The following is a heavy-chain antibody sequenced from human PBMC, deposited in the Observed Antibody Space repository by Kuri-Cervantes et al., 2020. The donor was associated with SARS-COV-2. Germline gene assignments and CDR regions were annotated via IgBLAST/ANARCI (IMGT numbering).Heavy chain of an antibody. J-gene: IGHJ5*02. CDR2: IRYDGSNK. CDR1: GFTFSSYG. V-gene: IGHV3-30*02. D-gene: IGHD2-2*01. CDR3: ARGSCSSTSCYYTNWFDP. Sequence: GGSLRLSCAASGFTFSSYGMHWVRQAPGKGLEWVAFIRYDGSNKYYADSVEGRFTISRDNAKNSLYLQMNSLRAEDTAVYYCARGSCSSTSCYYTNWFDPWGQGTLVTVSS.